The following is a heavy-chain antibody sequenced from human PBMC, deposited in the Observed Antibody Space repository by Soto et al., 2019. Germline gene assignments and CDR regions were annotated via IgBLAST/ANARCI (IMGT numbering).Heavy chain of an antibody. Sequence: PSETLSLTCTVSGGSISSSSYYWGWIRQPPGKGLEWIGSIYYSGSTCYNPSLKSRVTISVDTSKNQFSLKLSSVTAADTAVYYCARQGCSGGSCYFLIDYYGMDVWGQGTTVTVSS. J-gene: IGHJ6*02. D-gene: IGHD2-15*01. CDR3: ARQGCSGGSCYFLIDYYGMDV. V-gene: IGHV4-39*01. CDR2: IYYSGST. CDR1: GGSISSSSYY.